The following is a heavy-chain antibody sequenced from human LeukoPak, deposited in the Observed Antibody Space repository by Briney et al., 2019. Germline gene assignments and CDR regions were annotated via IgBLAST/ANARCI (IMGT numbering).Heavy chain of an antibody. CDR2: IYYSGTT. D-gene: IGHD3-22*01. CDR1: GGSISSYY. CDR3: ARHYDSSGFYFDY. Sequence: SETLSLTCTVSGGSISSYYWSWILQSPGKGLEWIGYIYYSGTTHYDPSLKSRVTISVDTPKNQFSLKLTSVTAADTAVYYCARHYDSSGFYFDYWGQGALVTVSS. J-gene: IGHJ4*02. V-gene: IGHV4-59*01.